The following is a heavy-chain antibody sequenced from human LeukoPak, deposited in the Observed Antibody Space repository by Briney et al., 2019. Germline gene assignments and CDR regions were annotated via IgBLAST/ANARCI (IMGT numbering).Heavy chain of an antibody. J-gene: IGHJ4*02. CDR2: ISGSGGST. CDR3: ARGSSTWYYYFNY. Sequence: PGGSLRLSCAASGFTFRSYAMSWVRQAPGKGLEWVSAISGSGGSTYYADSVKGRFTISRDNSKNTLFLQMNSLRAEDTAVYYCARGSSTWYYYFNYWGQGTLVTVSS. CDR1: GFTFRSYA. V-gene: IGHV3-23*01. D-gene: IGHD6-13*01.